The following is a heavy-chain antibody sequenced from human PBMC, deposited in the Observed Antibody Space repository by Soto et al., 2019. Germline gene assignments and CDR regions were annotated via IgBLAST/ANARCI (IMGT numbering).Heavy chain of an antibody. J-gene: IGHJ5*01. CDR2: ISYDGRVE. CDR3: ATALSRSLLNWFDS. V-gene: IGHV3-30*03. CDR1: GFTFSDYG. Sequence: GGSLRLSCAASGFTFSDYGMHWVRQAPGMGLQWVAVISYDGRVEEYADSVKGRFTIVRDISKNTLYLQMNSLGTDDTAVYYCATALSRSLLNWFDSWGQGTLVTVSS. D-gene: IGHD3-10*01.